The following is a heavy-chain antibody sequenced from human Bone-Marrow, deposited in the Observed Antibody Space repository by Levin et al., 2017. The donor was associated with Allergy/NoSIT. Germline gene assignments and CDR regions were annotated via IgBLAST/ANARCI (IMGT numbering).Heavy chain of an antibody. CDR3: ARSYMTTVATLGY. CDR1: GFTFSSYS. V-gene: IGHV3-21*01. D-gene: IGHD4-17*01. Sequence: GGSLRLSCAASGFTFSSYSMNWVRQAPGKGLEWVSSISSSSSYIYYADSVKGRFTISRDNAKNSLYLQMNSLRAEDTAVYYCARSYMTTVATLGYWGQGTLVTVSS. CDR2: ISSSSSYI. J-gene: IGHJ4*02.